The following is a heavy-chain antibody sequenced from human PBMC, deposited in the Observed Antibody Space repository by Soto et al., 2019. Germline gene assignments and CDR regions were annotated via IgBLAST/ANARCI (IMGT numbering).Heavy chain of an antibody. CDR2: ISGSGGST. Sequence: HPGGSLRLSCAASGLTFSSYAMSWVRQAPGKGLEWVSVISGSGGSTYYADSVKGRFTISRDNSKNTLYLQMNSLRAEDTAVYYCAKDVVYCSSTSCYESYYYGMDVWGQGTTVTVSS. D-gene: IGHD2-2*01. J-gene: IGHJ6*02. CDR3: AKDVVYCSSTSCYESYYYGMDV. V-gene: IGHV3-23*01. CDR1: GLTFSSYA.